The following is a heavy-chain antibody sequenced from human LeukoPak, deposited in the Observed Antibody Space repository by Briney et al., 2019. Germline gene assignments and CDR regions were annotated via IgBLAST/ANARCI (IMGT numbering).Heavy chain of an antibody. Sequence: GVSVKVSCKASGGTFSSYAISWVRQAPGQGLEWMGGIIPIFGTANYAQKLQGRVTMTTDTSTSTAYMELRSLRSDDTAVYYCARGLYDFWSGYRYYFDYWGQGTLVTVSS. CDR1: GGTFSSYA. CDR3: ARGLYDFWSGYRYYFDY. V-gene: IGHV1-69*05. CDR2: IIPIFGTA. D-gene: IGHD3-3*01. J-gene: IGHJ4*02.